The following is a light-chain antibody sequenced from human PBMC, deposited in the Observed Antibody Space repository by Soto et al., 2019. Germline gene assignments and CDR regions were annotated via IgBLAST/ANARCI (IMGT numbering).Light chain of an antibody. CDR2: EVS. CDR3: CSYAGSSIFYV. CDR1: SSDVGSYNL. V-gene: IGLV2-23*02. J-gene: IGLJ1*01. Sequence: QSALTQPASVSGSPGQSITISCTGTSSDVGSYNLVSWYQQHPGKAPKLMLYEVSKRPSGVSNRFSGSKSGNTASLTISGLQAEDEADYYCCSYAGSSIFYVFGTGTKLTVL.